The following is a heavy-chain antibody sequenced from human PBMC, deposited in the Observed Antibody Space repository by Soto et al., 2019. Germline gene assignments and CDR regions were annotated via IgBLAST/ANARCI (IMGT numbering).Heavy chain of an antibody. V-gene: IGHV3-21*01. Sequence: PXGSLRLSCAAAGVTLSSYSMNWVRQAPGKGLDWVSSISSSSSYIYYADSVKGRFTISRDNAKNSLYLQMNSLRAEDTAVYYCARGIYDILTGYYSQVGFDHWGQGTLVTVSS. CDR2: ISSSSSYI. CDR1: GVTLSSYS. J-gene: IGHJ5*02. D-gene: IGHD3-9*01. CDR3: ARGIYDILTGYYSQVGFDH.